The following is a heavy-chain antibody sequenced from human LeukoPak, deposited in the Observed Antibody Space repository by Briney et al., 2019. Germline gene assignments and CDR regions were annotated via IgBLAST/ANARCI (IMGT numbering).Heavy chain of an antibody. CDR3: ARAGYCSGGSCYHDFDY. D-gene: IGHD2-15*01. Sequence: KPGGSLRLSCAASGFTFSIYSINWVRQAPGEGLEWVSSIRSSSSYIYYADSVKGRFTISRDNAKNSLYLQMNSLRAEDTAVYYCARAGYCSGGSCYHDFDYWGQGTLVTVSS. J-gene: IGHJ4*02. V-gene: IGHV3-21*01. CDR1: GFTFSIYS. CDR2: IRSSSSYI.